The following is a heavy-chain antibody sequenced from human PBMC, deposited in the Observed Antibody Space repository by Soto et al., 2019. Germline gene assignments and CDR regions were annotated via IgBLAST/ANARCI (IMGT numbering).Heavy chain of an antibody. V-gene: IGHV1-69*12. Sequence: QVQLVQSGAEVKKPGSSVKVSCKASGGTFSSYAISWVRQAPGQGLEWMGGSIPIFGTANYAQKFQGRVTITEDESTSQAYMGLSNMRSEDKAVYYYASSEYSRGLDAFDIWGQGTMVTVSS. CDR2: SIPIFGTA. CDR3: ASSEYSRGLDAFDI. D-gene: IGHD6-19*01. J-gene: IGHJ3*02. CDR1: GGTFSSYA.